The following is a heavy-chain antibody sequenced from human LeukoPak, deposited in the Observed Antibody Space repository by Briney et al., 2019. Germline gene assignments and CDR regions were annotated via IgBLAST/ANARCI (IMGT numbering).Heavy chain of an antibody. V-gene: IGHV3-21*01. Sequence: GGSLRLSCAASGFTFSSYSMDWVRQAPGKGPEWVSSISSSSSYIYYADSVKGRFTISRDNAKNSLYLQMNSLRAEDTAVYYCASRDDQWLVTDAFDIWGQGTMVTVSS. CDR3: ASRDDQWLVTDAFDI. J-gene: IGHJ3*02. CDR2: ISSSSSYI. CDR1: GFTFSSYS. D-gene: IGHD6-19*01.